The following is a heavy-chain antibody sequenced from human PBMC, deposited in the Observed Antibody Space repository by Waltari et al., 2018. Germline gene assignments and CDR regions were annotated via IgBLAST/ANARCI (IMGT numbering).Heavy chain of an antibody. V-gene: IGHV4-59*01. CDR2: IYYSGST. D-gene: IGHD5-18*01. Sequence: QVQLQESGPGLVKPSETLSLTCTVSGGSISSYYWSWIRQPPGKGLEWIGYIYYSGSTNYNPSLKSRVTISVDTSKNQFSLKLSSVTAADTAVYYCARENVDTTGYYYGMDVWGQGTTVTVSS. CDR1: GGSISSYY. J-gene: IGHJ6*02. CDR3: ARENVDTTGYYYGMDV.